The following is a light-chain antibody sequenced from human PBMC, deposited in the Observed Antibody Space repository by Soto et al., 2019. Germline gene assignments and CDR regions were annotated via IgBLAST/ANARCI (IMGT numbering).Light chain of an antibody. Sequence: QYALTQPASVSGSPGQSITISCTGTSSDVGSYNYVSWYQQHPGKAPRLMIYEVSNRPSGVSSRFSGSKSGNTASLTISGLQPEDEADYYCSSYSSSNTPVLFGGGTKLTVL. CDR2: EVS. CDR3: SSYSSSNTPVL. CDR1: SSDVGSYNY. V-gene: IGLV2-14*01. J-gene: IGLJ2*01.